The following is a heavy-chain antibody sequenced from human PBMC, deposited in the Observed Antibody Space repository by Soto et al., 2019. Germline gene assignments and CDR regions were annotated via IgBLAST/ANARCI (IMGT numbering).Heavy chain of an antibody. CDR1: GFTLSAYA. CDR2: ISGSGGST. V-gene: IGHV3-23*01. J-gene: IGHJ4*02. Sequence: PGXSLRLSCAASGFTLSAYALSWFRQAPGHGLEWVSTISGSGGSTNYADSVEGRFTISRDNSKNTLFLQMNSLRAEDTAVYYCAKDRGFCTLSACRSDYWGRGTLVTVSS. D-gene: IGHD2-8*01. CDR3: AKDRGFCTLSACRSDY.